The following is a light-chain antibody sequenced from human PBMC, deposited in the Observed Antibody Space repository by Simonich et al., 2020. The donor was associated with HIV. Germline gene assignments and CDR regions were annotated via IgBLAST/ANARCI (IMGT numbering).Light chain of an antibody. J-gene: IGLJ3*02. V-gene: IGLV1-40*01. CDR2: GNS. CDR1: SSKIGNNY. Sequence: QSVLTQPPSVSAAPGQKVTISCSGSSSKIGNNYVSWYQQLPGTAPKLLIEGNSNRPAGVPDRFSGSRSGTSASLAITGLQAEDEADYYCQSYDSSLSGWVFGGGTKLTVL. CDR3: QSYDSSLSGWV.